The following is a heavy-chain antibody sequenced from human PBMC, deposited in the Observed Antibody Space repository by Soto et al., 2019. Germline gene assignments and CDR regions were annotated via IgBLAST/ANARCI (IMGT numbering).Heavy chain of an antibody. D-gene: IGHD5-12*01. V-gene: IGHV3-7*01. CDR2: IKQDGSEK. Sequence: EVQLVESGGGLVQPGGSLRLSCAASGFTFSSYWMSWVRQAPGKGLEWVANIKQDGSEKYYVDSVKGRFTISRDNAKNSLYLQMNSLRAEDTAVYYCARGYRGYDLGTFDYWGQGTLVTVSS. CDR3: ARGYRGYDLGTFDY. J-gene: IGHJ4*02. CDR1: GFTFSSYW.